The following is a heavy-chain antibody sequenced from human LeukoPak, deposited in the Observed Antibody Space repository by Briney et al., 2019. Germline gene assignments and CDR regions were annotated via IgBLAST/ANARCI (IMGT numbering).Heavy chain of an antibody. CDR3: ARGYSGSYSFDY. CDR2: IYTSGST. CDR1: GGSISSGSYY. D-gene: IGHD1-26*01. Sequence: SQTLSLTCTVSGGSISSGSYYWGWIRQPAGKGLEWVGRIYTSGSTNYNPSPKSRVPISVIMSKNQFSLELSSVTAGDTAVYYCARGYSGSYSFDYWGQGTLVTVSS. V-gene: IGHV4-61*02. J-gene: IGHJ4*02.